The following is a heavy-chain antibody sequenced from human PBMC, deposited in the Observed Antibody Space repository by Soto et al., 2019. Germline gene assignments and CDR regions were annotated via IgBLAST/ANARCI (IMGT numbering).Heavy chain of an antibody. D-gene: IGHD3-22*01. Sequence: QVLLQQSGPGLVEPSQTLSLTCAVSGGSISSEHCHWTWIRQSPGKGLEWIGYIHYTGAIMYKPAFKSLLTLSVDTPQNQFSLPLLSVTAANTAVYVCDREDNGVYRDYDALDVWCQGNKVTVSS. CDR2: IHYTGAI. CDR1: GGSISSEHCH. V-gene: IGHV4-30-4*08. J-gene: IGHJ6*02. CDR3: DREDNGVYRDYDALDV.